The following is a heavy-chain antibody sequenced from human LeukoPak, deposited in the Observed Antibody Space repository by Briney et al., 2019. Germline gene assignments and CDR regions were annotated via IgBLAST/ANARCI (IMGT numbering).Heavy chain of an antibody. V-gene: IGHV3-11*04. CDR2: ISSSGSTM. Sequence: GGSLRLSCAASGFTFSDYYMSWIRQAPGKGLGWVSYISSSGSTMYYADSVKGRFTISRDNAKNSLYLQMNSLRAEDTAVYYCASLARYCSSTSCYIGGWLDYWGQGTLVTVSS. CDR1: GFTFSDYY. D-gene: IGHD2-2*02. J-gene: IGHJ4*02. CDR3: ASLARYCSSTSCYIGGWLDY.